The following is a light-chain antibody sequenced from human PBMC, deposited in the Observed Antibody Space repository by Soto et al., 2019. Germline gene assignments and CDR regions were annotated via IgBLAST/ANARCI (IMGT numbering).Light chain of an antibody. CDR1: QSISSW. Sequence: DFQISKYSSTLSAYVGDRVTITCRASQSISSWLAWYQQKPGKAPKLLIYDASNLESGVPSRFSGSGSGTEFTLTISSLQPDDFATYYCQHYNSYSEAFGQGTKV. V-gene: IGKV1-5*01. J-gene: IGKJ1*01. CDR3: QHYNSYSEA. CDR2: DAS.